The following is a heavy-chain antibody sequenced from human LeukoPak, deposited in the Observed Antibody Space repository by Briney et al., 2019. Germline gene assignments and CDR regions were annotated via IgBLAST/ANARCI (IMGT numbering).Heavy chain of an antibody. CDR2: VYYSGST. V-gene: IGHV4-39*01. D-gene: IGHD3-22*01. CDR1: GGSFSSITYY. CDR3: ARQYYDSSGYYPWYFDY. Sequence: SETLSLTCTVSGGSFSSITYYWGWIRQPPGKGLEWIGSVYYSGSTYYNQSLKSRVTISVDTSKNQFSLKLTSVTAADTAVYYCARQYYDSSGYYPWYFDYWGQGTLVTVSS. J-gene: IGHJ4*02.